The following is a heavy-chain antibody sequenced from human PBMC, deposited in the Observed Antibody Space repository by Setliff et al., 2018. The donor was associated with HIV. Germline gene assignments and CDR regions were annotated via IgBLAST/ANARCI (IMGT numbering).Heavy chain of an antibody. J-gene: IGHJ4*02. CDR2: ISGSGGST. Sequence: PGGSLRLSCAASGFTFSSYAMSWVRQAPGKGPEWVSAISGSGGSTYYADSVKGRFTISRDNSKNTLYLQMNSLRAEDTAVYYCARPYYYGSGRFGLFDYWGQGTLVTVSS. D-gene: IGHD3-10*01. CDR3: ARPYYYGSGRFGLFDY. V-gene: IGHV3-23*01. CDR1: GFTFSSYA.